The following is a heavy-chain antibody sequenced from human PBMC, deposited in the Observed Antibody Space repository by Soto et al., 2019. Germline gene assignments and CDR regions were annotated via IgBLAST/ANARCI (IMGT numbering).Heavy chain of an antibody. V-gene: IGHV4-31*03. CDR3: ARGMGATHFDY. Sequence: QVQLQESGPGLVEPSQTLSLTCTVSGGSISSGGYYWSWIGQHPGEGLEWIGYIYYSGSTSYNPSLKSRGTISVDTSKNQFSLKLTSVTAADTAVYYCARGMGATHFDYWGQGTLVTVSS. D-gene: IGHD1-26*01. J-gene: IGHJ4*02. CDR1: GGSISSGGYY. CDR2: IYYSGST.